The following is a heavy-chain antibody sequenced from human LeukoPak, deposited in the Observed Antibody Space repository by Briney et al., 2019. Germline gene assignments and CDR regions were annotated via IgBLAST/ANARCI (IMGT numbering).Heavy chain of an antibody. CDR3: ARGLWFGDENPPYFDY. Sequence: SETLSLTCTVSGGSISSSYYWSWIRQPAGKGLEWIGRIYTSESTNYNPSLKSRVTISVDTSRNQFSLKLSSVTAADTAVYYCARGLWFGDENPPYFDYWGQGILVTVSS. D-gene: IGHD3-10*01. V-gene: IGHV4-61*02. J-gene: IGHJ4*02. CDR1: GGSISSSYY. CDR2: IYTSEST.